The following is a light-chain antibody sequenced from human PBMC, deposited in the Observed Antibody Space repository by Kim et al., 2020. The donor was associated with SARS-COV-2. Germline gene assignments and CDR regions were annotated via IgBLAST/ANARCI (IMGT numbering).Light chain of an antibody. Sequence: SVSPGQTASITCSGDKLGYKFACWYQQKPGQSPVVVIYQDNKRPSGIPERFSGSNSGNTATLTISGTQAMDEADYYCQAWDSSTAVFGGGTQLTVL. CDR2: QDN. CDR3: QAWDSSTAV. CDR1: KLGYKF. V-gene: IGLV3-1*01. J-gene: IGLJ2*01.